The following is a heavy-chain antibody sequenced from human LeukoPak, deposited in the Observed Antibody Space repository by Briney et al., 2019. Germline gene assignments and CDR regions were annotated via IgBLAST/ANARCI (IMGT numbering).Heavy chain of an antibody. CDR3: ARGRYCSADICSGGDAFDI. CDR2: IYTRGST. Sequence: TPSETLSLTCTVSGGSINNYYRSWIRQPAGKGLEWIGRIYTRGSTNYNPSLKSRVTMSVDTSKNQFSLKLSSVTAADTAVYYCARGRYCSADICSGGDAFDIWGQGTMVSVSS. J-gene: IGHJ3*02. V-gene: IGHV4-4*07. CDR1: GGSINNYY. D-gene: IGHD2-15*01.